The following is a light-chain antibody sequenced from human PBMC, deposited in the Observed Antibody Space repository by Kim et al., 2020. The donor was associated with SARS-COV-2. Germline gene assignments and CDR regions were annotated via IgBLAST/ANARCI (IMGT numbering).Light chain of an antibody. V-gene: IGKV1-27*01. J-gene: IGKJ1*01. CDR2: AAS. CDR1: QGIKNY. CDR3: QNYNSAPWT. Sequence: ASAGDRVTITCRASQGIKNYLAWYKHMPGKAPQLLIYAASALQSGVPSRFSGSGSGTDFTLTITTLQPEDVATYFCQNYNSAPWTFGQGTKVEIK.